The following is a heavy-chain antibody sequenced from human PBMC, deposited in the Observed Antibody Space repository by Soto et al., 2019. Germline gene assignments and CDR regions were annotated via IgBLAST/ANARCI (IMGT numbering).Heavy chain of an antibody. Sequence: EVQLLESGGGLVQPGGSLRLSCAASGFTFSSYAMSWVRQAPGKGLEWVSAISGSGGSTYYADSVKGRFTISRDNSKNTLYLQMNSLRAEDTAVYYCAKEKKLTIFGTNRYYFDYWGQGTLVTVSS. J-gene: IGHJ4*02. CDR3: AKEKKLTIFGTNRYYFDY. CDR2: ISGSGGST. CDR1: GFTFSSYA. V-gene: IGHV3-23*01. D-gene: IGHD3-3*01.